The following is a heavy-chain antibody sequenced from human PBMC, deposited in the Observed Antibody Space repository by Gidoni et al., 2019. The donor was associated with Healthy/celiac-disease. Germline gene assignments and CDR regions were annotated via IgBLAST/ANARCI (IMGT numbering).Heavy chain of an antibody. J-gene: IGHJ4*02. Sequence: EVQLLESGGGLVQPGGSLRLSCAASGFTFSSYAMSWVRQAPGKGLEWVSAISGSGGSTYYADSVKGRFTISRDNSKNTLYLQMNSLRAEDTAVYYCAKNYDSSGYYPILYYFDYWGQGTLVTVSS. D-gene: IGHD3-22*01. CDR3: AKNYDSSGYYPILYYFDY. CDR1: GFTFSSYA. CDR2: ISGSGGST. V-gene: IGHV3-23*01.